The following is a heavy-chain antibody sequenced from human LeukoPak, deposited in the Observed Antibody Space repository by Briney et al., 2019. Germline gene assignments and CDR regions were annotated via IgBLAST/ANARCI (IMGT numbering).Heavy chain of an antibody. D-gene: IGHD5-18*01. CDR3: ARGLRGGAMVLFDY. CDR1: GGSISGSSYY. J-gene: IGHJ4*02. V-gene: IGHV4-39*07. CDR2: INHSGST. Sequence: PSETLSLTCTVSGGSISGSSYYWGWIRQPPGKGLEWIGEINHSGSTNYNPSLKSRVTISVDTSKNQFSLKLSSVTAADTAAYYCARGLRGGAMVLFDYWGQGTLVTVSS.